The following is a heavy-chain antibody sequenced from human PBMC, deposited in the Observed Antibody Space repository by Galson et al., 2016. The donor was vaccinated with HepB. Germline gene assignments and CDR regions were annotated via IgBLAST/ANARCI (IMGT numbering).Heavy chain of an antibody. CDR1: GGSVSSASHY. D-gene: IGHD2-2*02. V-gene: IGHV4-61*01. Sequence: SETLSLTCTVSGGSVSSASHYWSWVRQPTGKGLEWIGYISDSENTNYNPSLKGRVTISLDRSKNQSSLRLNSVIAADTAVYYCAKDEGFYNGMDFWGQGTTVTVSS. CDR2: ISDSENT. J-gene: IGHJ6*02. CDR3: AKDEGFYNGMDF.